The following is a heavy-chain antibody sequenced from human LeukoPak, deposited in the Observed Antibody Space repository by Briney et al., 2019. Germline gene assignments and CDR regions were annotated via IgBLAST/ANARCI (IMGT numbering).Heavy chain of an antibody. D-gene: IGHD2-2*01. CDR3: ARLSIVVVPAAPYLGY. V-gene: IGHV5-51*01. J-gene: IGHJ4*02. CDR1: GYSFTSYW. Sequence: GESLKISCKGSGYSFTSYWIGWVRQMPRKGLEWMGIIYPGDSDTRYSPSFQGQVTISADKSISTAYLQWSSLKASDTAMYYCARLSIVVVPAAPYLGYWGQGTLVTVSS. CDR2: IYPGDSDT.